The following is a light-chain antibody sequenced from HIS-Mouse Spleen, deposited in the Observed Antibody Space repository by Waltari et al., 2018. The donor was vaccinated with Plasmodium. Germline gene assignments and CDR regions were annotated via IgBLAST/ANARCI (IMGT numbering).Light chain of an antibody. CDR1: SSDVGSSNL. V-gene: IGLV2-23*01. Sequence: QSALTQPASVSGSPGQSLTIPCTGTSSDVGSSNLVPWYQQHPGKAPKLMIYEGSKRPSGVSNRFSGSKSGNTASLTISGLQAEDEADYYCCSYAGSSTLVFGGGTKLTVL. J-gene: IGLJ2*01. CDR2: EGS. CDR3: CSYAGSSTLV.